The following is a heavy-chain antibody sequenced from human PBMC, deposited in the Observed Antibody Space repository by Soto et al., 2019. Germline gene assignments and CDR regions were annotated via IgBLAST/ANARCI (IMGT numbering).Heavy chain of an antibody. CDR1: GGTFSSYA. V-gene: IGHV1-69*01. D-gene: IGHD2-2*01. Sequence: QVQLVQSGAEVKKPGSSVKVSCKASGGTFSSYAISWVRQALEQGLEGMGGIIPISGTANYAQKFQGRVTITADESTSTVYMGLSSLRSEDTAVYFCARSQGSSTSLEIYYYYYYGMDVWGQGTTVTVSS. J-gene: IGHJ6*02. CDR3: ARSQGSSTSLEIYYYYYYGMDV. CDR2: IIPISGTA.